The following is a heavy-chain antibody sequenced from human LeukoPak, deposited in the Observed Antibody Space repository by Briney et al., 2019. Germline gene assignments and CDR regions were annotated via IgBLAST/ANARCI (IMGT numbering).Heavy chain of an antibody. D-gene: IGHD6-19*01. V-gene: IGHV3-23*01. CDR2: ISDSGDTT. J-gene: IGHJ4*02. Sequence: GGSLRLSCAASGFAFSSQTMGWVRQAPGKGLEWVSVISDSGDTTYYADSVKGRFTISRDNSKNTLYLQLNSLRAEDTAIYYCAKDARRSDGWYFFDHWGQGALVTVSS. CDR1: GFAFSSQT. CDR3: AKDARRSDGWYFFDH.